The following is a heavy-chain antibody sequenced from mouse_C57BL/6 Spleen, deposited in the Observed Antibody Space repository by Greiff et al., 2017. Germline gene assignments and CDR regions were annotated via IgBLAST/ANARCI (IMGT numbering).Heavy chain of an antibody. CDR2: ISSGSSTI. J-gene: IGHJ2*01. CDR3: ARASDY. CDR1: GFTFSDYG. V-gene: IGHV5-17*01. Sequence: EVQLMESGGGLVKPGGSLKLSCAASGFTFSDYGMHWVRQAPEQGLEWVAYISSGSSTIYYADKVKGRFTISRDNAKNTLFLQLTSLRSEDTAMYYCARASDYWGQGTTLTVSS. D-gene: IGHD6-1*01.